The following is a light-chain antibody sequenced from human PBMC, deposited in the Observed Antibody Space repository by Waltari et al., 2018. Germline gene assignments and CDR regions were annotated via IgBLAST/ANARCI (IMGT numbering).Light chain of an antibody. V-gene: IGLV2-14*01. CDR2: GVS. Sequence: QSALTQPASVSGSPGTSITISCTGTSRDVGGYNYVSWYRQYPGKAPQLMLYGVSYRPSGISNRFAGAKSGNTATLTISELQAEDEADYYCSSYTSTKTGVFGTGTKVTVL. CDR3: SSYTSTKTGV. CDR1: SRDVGGYNY. J-gene: IGLJ1*01.